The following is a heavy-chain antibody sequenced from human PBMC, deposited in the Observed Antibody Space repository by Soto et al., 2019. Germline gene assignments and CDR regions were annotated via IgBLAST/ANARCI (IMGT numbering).Heavy chain of an antibody. V-gene: IGHV4-39*01. CDR1: GGSISSSSYY. CDR2: IYYSGST. Sequence: PSETLSLTCTVSGGSISSSSYYWGWIRQPPGKGLEWIGSIYYSGSTYYNPSLKSRVTISVDTSKNQFSLKLSSVTAADTAVYYCGRNNLGRIAGAGHFYYFGMGGWGQGNTGNVPS. CDR3: GRNNLGRIAGAGHFYYFGMGG. D-gene: IGHD6-13*01. J-gene: IGHJ6*02.